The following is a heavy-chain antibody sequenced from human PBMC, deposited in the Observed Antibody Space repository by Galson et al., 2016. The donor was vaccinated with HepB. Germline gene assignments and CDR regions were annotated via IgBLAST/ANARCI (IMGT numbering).Heavy chain of an antibody. CDR1: GVSFSTYG. J-gene: IGHJ4*02. V-gene: IGHV3-33*08. D-gene: IGHD3-16*02. CDR2: FWFDVGNT. CDR3: ARDLKGYHNPPADY. Sequence: SLRFSCSASGVSFSTYGMHWVRQAPGKGLGWVAVFWFDVGNTFYADSVKGRVTISSDNSKNTLYLQMSSLRPEDTAVYYCARDLKGYHNPPADYWGQGTLVTVSS.